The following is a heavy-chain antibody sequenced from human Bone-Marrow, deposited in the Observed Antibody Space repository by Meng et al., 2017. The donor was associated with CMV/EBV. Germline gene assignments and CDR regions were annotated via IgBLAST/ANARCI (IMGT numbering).Heavy chain of an antibody. D-gene: IGHD3-22*01. CDR3: ARDPLQYYDSSGPPPDH. V-gene: IGHV3-21*01. CDR2: ISSSSSYK. J-gene: IGHJ4*02. CDR1: GFTFSSYS. Sequence: GGSLRRSWPASGFTFSSYSMNWVRQAPGKGLEWVSSISSSSSYKYYAASVKGRFTITRDDAKDSLYLQMNSLRAEDTAVYYCARDPLQYYDSSGPPPDHWGQGTLVTVSS.